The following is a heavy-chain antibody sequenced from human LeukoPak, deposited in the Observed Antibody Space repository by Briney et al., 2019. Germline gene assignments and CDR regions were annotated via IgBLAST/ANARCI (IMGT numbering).Heavy chain of an antibody. Sequence: PGGSLRLSCAASGFTFSSYWMHWVRQAPGKGLVWVSRINSDGSSTSYADSVKGRFTSSRDNAKNTLYLQMNSLRAEATAVYYCARDPRYSSGWYGGWFDPWGQGTLVTVSS. CDR3: ARDPRYSSGWYGGWFDP. CDR1: GFTFSSYW. V-gene: IGHV3-74*01. D-gene: IGHD6-19*01. CDR2: INSDGSST. J-gene: IGHJ5*02.